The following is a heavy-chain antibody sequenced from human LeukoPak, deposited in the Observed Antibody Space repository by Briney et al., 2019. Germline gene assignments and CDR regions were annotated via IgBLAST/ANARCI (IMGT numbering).Heavy chain of an antibody. CDR1: GFNVSNYY. V-gene: IGHV3-66*03. CDR3: ARDRAVTQNWVEWAP. CDR2: IRDSGEP. D-gene: IGHD3-3*01. J-gene: IGHJ4*02. Sequence: GGSLRLSCAGSGFNVSNYYMSWVRQAPGKGLEWVSLIRDSGEPFYADSVRGRFTVSRDNSKNTMYLQMNRLRVEDTAVYFCARDRAVTQNWVEWAPGGRETLVTVS.